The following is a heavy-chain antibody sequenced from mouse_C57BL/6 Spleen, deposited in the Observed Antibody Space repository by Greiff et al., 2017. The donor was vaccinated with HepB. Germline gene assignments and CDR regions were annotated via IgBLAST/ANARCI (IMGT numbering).Heavy chain of an antibody. Sequence: QVHVKQPGAELVRPGSSVKLSCKASGYTFTSYWMHWVKQRPIQGLEWIGNIDPSDSETHYNQKFKDKATLTVDKSSSTAYMQLSSLTSEDSAVYYCASDYDAYWGQGTLVTVSA. J-gene: IGHJ3*01. D-gene: IGHD2-4*01. CDR3: ASDYDAY. CDR1: GYTFTSYW. V-gene: IGHV1-52*01. CDR2: IDPSDSET.